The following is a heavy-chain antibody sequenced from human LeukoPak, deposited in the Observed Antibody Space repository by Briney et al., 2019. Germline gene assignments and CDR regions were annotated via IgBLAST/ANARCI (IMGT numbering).Heavy chain of an antibody. V-gene: IGHV1-46*01. J-gene: IGHJ4*02. Sequence: GASVKVSCKASGYVFTSHCIHWMRQAPGHGLEWMGMINPSGGSTTYAQKFQGRVTMTRDTSTSTVYMGLSSLRSEDTAVYYCARSYSSSSPFDYWGQGTLVTVSS. D-gene: IGHD6-6*01. CDR2: INPSGGST. CDR3: ARSYSSSSPFDY. CDR1: GYVFTSHC.